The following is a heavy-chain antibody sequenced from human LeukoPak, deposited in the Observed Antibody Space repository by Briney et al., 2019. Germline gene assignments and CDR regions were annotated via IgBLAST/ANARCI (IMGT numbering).Heavy chain of an antibody. CDR3: ATHQSDIYYGMYV. CDR2: INPTSGGT. J-gene: IGHJ6*02. V-gene: IGHV1-2*02. Sequence: GASVKVSCKASGYTFTDYYMQGVRQAPGQGLEWMGCINPTSGGTTYAQKFQGRVSMTRDTSITTAYMELTSLRSDDTAVYYCATHQSDIYYGMYVWGQGTTVTVSS. CDR1: GYTFTDYY. D-gene: IGHD2-15*01.